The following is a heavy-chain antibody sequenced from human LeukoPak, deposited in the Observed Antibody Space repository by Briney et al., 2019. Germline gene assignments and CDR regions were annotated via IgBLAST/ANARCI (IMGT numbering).Heavy chain of an antibody. V-gene: IGHV4-59*01. D-gene: IGHD6-19*01. CDR3: ARDGGQTVAGPDAFDI. CDR2: IYDSGST. J-gene: IGHJ3*02. CDR1: GGSISSYY. Sequence: SETLSLTCTVSGGSISSYYWSWIRQPPGKGLEWIGYIYDSGSTNYNPSLKSRVTISVDTSKNQFSLKLSSVTAADTAVYYCARDGGQTVAGPDAFDIWGQGTMVTVSS.